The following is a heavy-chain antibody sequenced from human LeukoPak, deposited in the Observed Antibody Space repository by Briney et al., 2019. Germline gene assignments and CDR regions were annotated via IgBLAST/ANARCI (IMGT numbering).Heavy chain of an antibody. V-gene: IGHV3-66*01. Sequence: GGSLRLSCAASGFIVSIKNMIWVRQAPGKGLEWVSILHDSGSSYYADSVKGRFTISRDISKNTLYLQMNSLRAEDTAVYYCAKEGNDYGDYRPFDYWGQGTLVTVSS. CDR1: GFIVSIKN. J-gene: IGHJ4*02. D-gene: IGHD4-17*01. CDR3: AKEGNDYGDYRPFDY. CDR2: LHDSGSS.